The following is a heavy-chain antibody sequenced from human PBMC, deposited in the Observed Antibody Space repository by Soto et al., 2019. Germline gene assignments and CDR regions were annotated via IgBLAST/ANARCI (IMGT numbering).Heavy chain of an antibody. CDR3: ARAPRGRYFFDY. J-gene: IGHJ4*02. CDR2: IIPIFGTA. D-gene: IGHD1-26*01. Sequence: QVQLVQSEAEVKKPGSSVKVSCKASGGTFSSYAISWVRQAPGQGLEWMEGIIPIFGTANYAQKYQGRVTITADESTSTAYMELSSLRSEDTAVYYCARAPRGRYFFDYWGQGTLVTVSS. V-gene: IGHV1-69*01. CDR1: GGTFSSYA.